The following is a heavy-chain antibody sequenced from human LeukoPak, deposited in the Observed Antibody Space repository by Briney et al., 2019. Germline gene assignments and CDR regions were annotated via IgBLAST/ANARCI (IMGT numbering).Heavy chain of an antibody. D-gene: IGHD3-10*01. Sequence: ASVKVSCEASGFTFTSYDINWVRQASGQGLEWMGWISAYNGNTNYAQKLQGRVTMTTDTSTSTAYMELRSLRSDDTAVYYCARNYYGSGSYYISTNWFDPWGQGTLVTVSS. CDR1: GFTFTSYD. CDR3: ARNYYGSGSYYISTNWFDP. J-gene: IGHJ5*02. V-gene: IGHV1-18*01. CDR2: ISAYNGNT.